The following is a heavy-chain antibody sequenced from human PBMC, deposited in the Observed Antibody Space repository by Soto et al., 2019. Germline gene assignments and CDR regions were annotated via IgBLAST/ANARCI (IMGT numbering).Heavy chain of an antibody. Sequence: GESLKISCKGSGYTFTYYWIGWVRQLPGKGLEWMGIIYPGDSDTRYSPSFQGHVTITVDKSTSTAYLQWNTLKASDTAMYYCARGPVQLRYDFWSGFYYYGMDVWGQGTTVTVSS. V-gene: IGHV5-51*01. D-gene: IGHD3-3*01. CDR2: IYPGDSDT. J-gene: IGHJ6*02. CDR1: GYTFTYYW. CDR3: ARGPVQLRYDFWSGFYYYGMDV.